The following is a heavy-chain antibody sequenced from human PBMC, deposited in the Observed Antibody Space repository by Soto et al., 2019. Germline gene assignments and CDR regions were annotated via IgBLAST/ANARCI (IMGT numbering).Heavy chain of an antibody. J-gene: IGHJ6*02. Sequence: ASVKVSCKACGYTFTSYGISWVRQAPGQGLEWMGWISAYNGNTNYAQKLQGRVTMTTDTSTSTAYMELRSLRSDDTAVYYCARVEDFWSDYGMDVWGQGTTVTVSS. CDR3: ARVEDFWSDYGMDV. CDR1: GYTFTSYG. CDR2: ISAYNGNT. V-gene: IGHV1-18*01. D-gene: IGHD3-3*01.